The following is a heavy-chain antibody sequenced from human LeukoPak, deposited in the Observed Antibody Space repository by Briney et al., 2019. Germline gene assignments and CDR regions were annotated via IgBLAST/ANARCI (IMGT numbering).Heavy chain of an antibody. D-gene: IGHD5-18*01. CDR3: AKAGEQQWLRMHFDN. CDR1: AFTFSNYA. Sequence: PGGSLRLSCAASAFTFSNYAMNWVRQAPGKGLEWVSDISGSGDGTYYADSVKGRFTISRDNSKNTLYLQMKSLRAEDTAVYYCAKAGEQQWLRMHFDNWGQGTLVTVSS. CDR2: ISGSGDGT. J-gene: IGHJ4*02. V-gene: IGHV3-23*01.